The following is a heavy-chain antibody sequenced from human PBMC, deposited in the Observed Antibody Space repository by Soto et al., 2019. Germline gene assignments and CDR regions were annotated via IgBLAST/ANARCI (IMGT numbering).Heavy chain of an antibody. CDR3: AREVRAYYDGSGTDY. CDR2: IYYSGST. D-gene: IGHD3-10*01. Sequence: PSETLLLTCTVSGGSVSSGSYSWSWIRQPPGKGLEWIGYIYYSGSTNYNPSLQSRVTISVDTSKNQFSLKLSSVTAADTAVYYCAREVRAYYDGSGTDYWRQGTVDSVYS. V-gene: IGHV4-61*01. CDR1: GGSVSSGSYS. J-gene: IGHJ4*02.